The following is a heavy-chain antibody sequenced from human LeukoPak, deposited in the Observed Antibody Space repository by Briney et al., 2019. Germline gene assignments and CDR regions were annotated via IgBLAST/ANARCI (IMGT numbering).Heavy chain of an antibody. V-gene: IGHV4-4*07. CDR3: ARDRGYCNGGSCYGWFDP. Sequence: PSETLSLTCTVSGGSISSYYWNWIRQPAGKGLEWIGRIYSSGNTNYNASLKSRVTMSVDTSKNQFSLKLISLTAADTAVYYCARDRGYCNGGSCYGWFDPWGQGTLVTVSS. CDR1: GGSISSYY. D-gene: IGHD2-15*01. CDR2: IYSSGNT. J-gene: IGHJ5*02.